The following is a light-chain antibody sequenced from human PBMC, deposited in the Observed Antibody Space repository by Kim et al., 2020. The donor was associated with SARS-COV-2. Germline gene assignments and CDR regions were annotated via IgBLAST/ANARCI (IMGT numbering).Light chain of an antibody. J-gene: IGLJ2*01. CDR1: SLRSYY. Sequence: LGQTVRITCQGDSLRSYYANWYQQKPGQAPILVIYGKNNRPSGIPDRFSGSSSGNTASLTITGAQAKDEADYYCNSRDSSGNHLVLFGGGTQLTVL. CDR3: NSRDSSGNHLVL. CDR2: GKN. V-gene: IGLV3-19*01.